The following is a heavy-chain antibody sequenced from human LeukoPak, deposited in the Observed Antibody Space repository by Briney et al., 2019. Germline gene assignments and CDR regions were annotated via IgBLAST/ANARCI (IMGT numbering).Heavy chain of an antibody. D-gene: IGHD3-10*01. CDR1: GYTFTTYA. V-gene: IGHV7-4-1*02. J-gene: IGHJ4*02. Sequence: GASVKVSCKASGYTFTTYAMNWVRQAPGQGLEWMGWINTNTGNPAYAQGFTGRFVFSLDTSVSTAYLQISSLKAEDTAVYYCARDRVLLWFGESYYFDYWGQGTLVTVSS. CDR3: ARDRVLLWFGESYYFDY. CDR2: INTNTGNP.